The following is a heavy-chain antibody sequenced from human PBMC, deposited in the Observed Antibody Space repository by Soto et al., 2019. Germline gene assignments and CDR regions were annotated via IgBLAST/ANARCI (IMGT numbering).Heavy chain of an antibody. J-gene: IGHJ4*02. Sequence: PSETLSLTCAVYGVSFSGYYWSWIRQPPGKGLEWIGEINHSGSTNYNPSLKSRVTISVDTSKNQFSLKLSSVTAADTAVYYCARADCSGTYYFDYWGQGTLVTVSS. D-gene: IGHD3-10*02. CDR2: INHSGST. V-gene: IGHV4-34*01. CDR3: ARADCSGTYYFDY. CDR1: GVSFSGYY.